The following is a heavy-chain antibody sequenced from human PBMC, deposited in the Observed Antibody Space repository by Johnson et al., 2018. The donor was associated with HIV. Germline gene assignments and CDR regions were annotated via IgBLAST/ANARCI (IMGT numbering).Heavy chain of an antibody. D-gene: IGHD4-11*01. J-gene: IGHJ3*01. CDR2: ISYDGSNK. CDR3: ARDLGLPENAFDL. CDR1: GFTFSTYG. Sequence: QVQLVESGGGLVQPGRSLRLSCAASGFTFSTYGMHWVRQAPGKGLEGVATISYDGSNKYYADSVKGRFTISRDNSKNTLYLQMNSLRGGDTAVYYCARDLGLPENAFDLWGRGTMVTVS. V-gene: IGHV3-30*03.